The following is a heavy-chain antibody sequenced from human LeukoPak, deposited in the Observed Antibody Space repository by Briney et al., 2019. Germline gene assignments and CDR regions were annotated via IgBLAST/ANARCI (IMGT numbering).Heavy chain of an antibody. CDR2: IWYDGSNK. Sequence: PGGSLRLSCAASGFTFSSYGMHWVRQAPGKGLEWVAVIWYDGSNKYYADSVKGRFTISRDNSKNTLYLQMNSLRAEDTAVYYCARDCSSTSCYAGPPNWGQGTLVTVSS. J-gene: IGHJ4*02. CDR1: GFTFSSYG. CDR3: ARDCSSTSCYAGPPN. D-gene: IGHD2-2*01. V-gene: IGHV3-33*01.